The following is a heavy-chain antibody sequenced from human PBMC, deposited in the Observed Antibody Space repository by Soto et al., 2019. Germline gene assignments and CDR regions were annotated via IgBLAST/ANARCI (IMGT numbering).Heavy chain of an antibody. CDR1: GGTFRSYS. Sequence: QVQLVQSGAEVKKPGSSVKVSCKASGGTFRSYSISWVRQAPGQGLEWMGGIIPIFGTARYSQKFEDRITITADESTNTVYMDLRSLTSEDTAIYYCAKSAPMDAGDKYYYDFWGQGALVTVSS. V-gene: IGHV1-69*01. CDR2: IIPIFGTA. J-gene: IGHJ4*02. D-gene: IGHD4-17*01. CDR3: AKSAPMDAGDKYYYDF.